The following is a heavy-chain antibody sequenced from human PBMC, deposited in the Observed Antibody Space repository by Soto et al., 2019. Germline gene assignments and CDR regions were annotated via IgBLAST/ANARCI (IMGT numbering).Heavy chain of an antibody. CDR1: GISFDDYA. D-gene: IGHD2-8*01. CDR3: AKDTAPGFYDANGHLDY. Sequence: PGGSLRLSCVVSGISFDDYAMPWVRQVPGKGLEWVSGINWDSGDIGYADSVKGRFTISRDNAKNSLYLQMNSLKTEDTALYYCAKDTAPGFYDANGHLDYWGQGTPVTVSS. V-gene: IGHV3-9*01. CDR2: INWDSGDI. J-gene: IGHJ4*02.